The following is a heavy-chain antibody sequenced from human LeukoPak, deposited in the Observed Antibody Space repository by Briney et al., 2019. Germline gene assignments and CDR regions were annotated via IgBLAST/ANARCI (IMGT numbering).Heavy chain of an antibody. J-gene: IGHJ6*03. D-gene: IGHD1-26*01. CDR1: GGTFSSYA. V-gene: IGHV1-69*05. CDR3: ASVGTTSDYYYYMDV. Sequence: ASVKVSCKASGGTFSSYAISWVRQAPGQGLEWMGGIIPIFGTANYAQKFQGRVTITTDESTSTAYMELSSLRSEDTAVYYCASVGTTSDYYYYMDVWGKGTTVTVSS. CDR2: IIPIFGTA.